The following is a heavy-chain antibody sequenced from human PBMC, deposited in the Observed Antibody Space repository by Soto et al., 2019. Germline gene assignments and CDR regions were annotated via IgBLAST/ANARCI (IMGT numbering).Heavy chain of an antibody. CDR1: RYTVTSYY. J-gene: IGHJ4*02. Sequence: GASVKVSCTASRYTVTSYYMHWVRQAPGQGLEWMGIINPSGGSTSYAQKFQGRVTMTRDTSTSTVYMELSSLRSEDTAVYYCACSMDRTYYLDYWGQGTLVTVSS. CDR3: ACSMDRTYYLDY. CDR2: INPSGGST. D-gene: IGHD3-10*01. V-gene: IGHV1-46*01.